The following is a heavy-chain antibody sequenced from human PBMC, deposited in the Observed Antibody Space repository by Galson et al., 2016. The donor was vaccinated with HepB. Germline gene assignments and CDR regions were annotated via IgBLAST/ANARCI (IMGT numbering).Heavy chain of an antibody. CDR2: IAPSDSYT. CDR1: GYSFTTYW. V-gene: IGHV5-10-1*01. CDR3: ARQGESRGGRAAAAGTDY. D-gene: IGHD6-13*01. Sequence: SGAEVKKPGESLRISCKGSGYSFTTYWISWVRQMPGRGLEWVGRIAPSDSYTHYSPSFHGPVTISVYTSISTPYRQWSSLKASDAAMYFWARQGESRGGRAAAAGTDYWGQGTLVTVSS. J-gene: IGHJ4*02.